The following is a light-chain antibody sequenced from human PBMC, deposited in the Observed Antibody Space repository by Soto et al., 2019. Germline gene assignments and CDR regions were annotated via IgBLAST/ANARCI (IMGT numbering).Light chain of an antibody. J-gene: IGKJ3*01. CDR1: HSLVHSDGRTY. CDR2: KIS. V-gene: IGKV2-24*01. Sequence: DVVMTQTPLSSPVTLGQPASSSCRSSHSLVHSDGRTYLTWLQQRPGQPPRVLIYKISDRLSGVTDRFSGSGAGTDFTLKISRVEPEDVGFYYCMQVTHFPYTFGPGTKVEIK. CDR3: MQVTHFPYT.